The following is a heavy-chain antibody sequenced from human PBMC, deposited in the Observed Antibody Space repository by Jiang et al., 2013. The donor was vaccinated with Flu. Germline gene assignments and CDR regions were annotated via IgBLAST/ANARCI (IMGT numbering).Heavy chain of an antibody. V-gene: IGHV1-18*01. J-gene: IGHJ4*02. Sequence: EWMGWISAYNGNTNYAQKLQGRVTMTTDTSTSTAYMELRSLRSDDTAVYYCARDIAVAGYFDYWGQGTLVTVSS. CDR2: ISAYNGNT. D-gene: IGHD6-19*01. CDR3: ARDIAVAGYFDY.